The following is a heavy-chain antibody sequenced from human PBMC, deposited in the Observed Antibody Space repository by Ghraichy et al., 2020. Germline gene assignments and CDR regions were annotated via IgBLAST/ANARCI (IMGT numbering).Heavy chain of an antibody. D-gene: IGHD1-26*01. Sequence: GGSLRLSCGASGFTFSSYTMNWVRQAPGKGLEWISYISSSGSTIYYADSVKGRFSISRDNAKNSLYLQMNSLRGEDTAVYYCARFRLGATGTFDIWGQGTMVTVSS. CDR3: ARFRLGATGTFDI. CDR1: GFTFSSYT. CDR2: ISSSGSTI. J-gene: IGHJ3*02. V-gene: IGHV3-48*01.